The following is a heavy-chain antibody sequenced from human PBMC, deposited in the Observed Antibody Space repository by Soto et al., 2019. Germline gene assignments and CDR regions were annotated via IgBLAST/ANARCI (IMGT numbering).Heavy chain of an antibody. Sequence: SETLSLTCTVSGGSMKSYYWSWIRQPPGKGLEWIGYVAYTGGTRYNPSLKSRVTISLDTSKNQFSLKLTSVTAADTAVYFCTRDYSNYSWFDPWGQGALVTVSS. CDR2: VAYTGGT. V-gene: IGHV4-59*01. D-gene: IGHD4-4*01. CDR3: TRDYSNYSWFDP. CDR1: GGSMKSYY. J-gene: IGHJ5*02.